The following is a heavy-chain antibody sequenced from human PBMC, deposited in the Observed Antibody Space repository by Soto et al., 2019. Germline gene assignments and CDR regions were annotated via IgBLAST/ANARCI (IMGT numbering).Heavy chain of an antibody. D-gene: IGHD6-19*01. J-gene: IGHJ4*02. V-gene: IGHV3-30*18. Sequence: GGSLRLSCAASRFTFSNYDMHWVRQAPGKGLEWVAVISYDGSNKYYADSVKGRFTISRDNPKNTLYLQMNSLRAEDTAVYYCAKDALMIRIAVAGADFDYWGQGTLVTVSS. CDR1: RFTFSNYD. CDR2: ISYDGSNK. CDR3: AKDALMIRIAVAGADFDY.